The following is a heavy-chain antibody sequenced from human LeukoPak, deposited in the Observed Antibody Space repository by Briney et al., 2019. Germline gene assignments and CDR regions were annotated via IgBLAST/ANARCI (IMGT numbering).Heavy chain of an antibody. D-gene: IGHD5-12*01. J-gene: IGHJ4*02. CDR1: GYAFTGCY. CDR3: ARDWFVDSGDDPFPFDY. CDR2: INPNSGGT. Sequence: GASVKASCKASGYAFTGCYMHWVRQAPGQGPEWMGWINPNSGGTNYAQKFQGRVTMTRDTSISTAYMELSRLTSDDTAIYYCARDWFVDSGDDPFPFDYWGQGTLVTVSS. V-gene: IGHV1-2*02.